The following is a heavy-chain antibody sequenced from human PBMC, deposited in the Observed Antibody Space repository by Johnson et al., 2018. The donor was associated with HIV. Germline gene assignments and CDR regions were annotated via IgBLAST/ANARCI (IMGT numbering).Heavy chain of an antibody. CDR2: ISYDGSNK. CDR3: ARSQTMIVDGADAFDI. V-gene: IGHV3-30-3*01. D-gene: IGHD3-22*01. J-gene: IGHJ3*02. CDR1: GFTFSSYA. Sequence: QVQLVESGGGVVQPGRSLRLSCAASGFTFSSYAMHWVRQAPGKGLEWVAVISYDGSNKYYADSVKGRFTISRDNSKNTLYLQMNSLRAEDTAEYYCARSQTMIVDGADAFDIWGQGTMVTVSS.